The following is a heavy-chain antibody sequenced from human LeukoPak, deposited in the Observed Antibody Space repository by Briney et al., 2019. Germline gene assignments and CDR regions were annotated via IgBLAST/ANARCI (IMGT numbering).Heavy chain of an antibody. CDR1: DYIFINYG. V-gene: IGHV1-18*01. CDR3: ARMPPRGDPPDF. J-gene: IGHJ4*02. CDR2: ISTYNGYT. Sequence: ASVKVSCKASDYIFINYGIGWVRQAPGQGLEWMGWISTYNGYTKYVEKFQGRVTMTRDTSTTTAYMELRSLRFDDTAIYYCARMPPRGDPPDFWGQGTLVTVSS. D-gene: IGHD3-16*01.